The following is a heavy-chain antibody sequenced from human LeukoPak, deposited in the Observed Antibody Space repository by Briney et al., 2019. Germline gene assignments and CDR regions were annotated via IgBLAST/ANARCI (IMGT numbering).Heavy chain of an antibody. D-gene: IGHD6-13*01. CDR2: ISYDGSNK. V-gene: IGHV3-30-3*01. J-gene: IGHJ4*02. Sequence: PGGSLRLSCAASGFTFSSYAMHWVRQAPGKGLEWVAVISYDGSNKYYADSVKGRFTISRDNSKNTLYLQMNSLRAEDTAVYYCARWQTGRAAAGSWGQGTLVTVSS. CDR1: GFTFSSYA. CDR3: ARWQTGRAAAGS.